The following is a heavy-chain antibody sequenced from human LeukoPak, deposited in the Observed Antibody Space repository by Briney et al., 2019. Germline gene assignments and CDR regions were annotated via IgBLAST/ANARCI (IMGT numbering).Heavy chain of an antibody. J-gene: IGHJ4*02. CDR3: AREGRDGYKFDY. CDR2: IYYSGRT. D-gene: IGHD5-24*01. V-gene: IGHV4-59*01. Sequence: SETLSLTCTVSGGSISSYYWSWIRQSPGKGLEWIGYIYYSGRTNYSPSLKSRVTISVDSSKNQFSLKLSSVTAADTAVYYCAREGRDGYKFDYWGQGTLVTVSS. CDR1: GGSISSYY.